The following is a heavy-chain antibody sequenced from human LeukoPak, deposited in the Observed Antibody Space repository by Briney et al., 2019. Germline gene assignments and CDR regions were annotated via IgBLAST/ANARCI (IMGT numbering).Heavy chain of an antibody. D-gene: IGHD4-11*01. CDR1: GFTFSSYS. V-gene: IGHV3-48*02. CDR3: ARDSNPLYYCYYGMDV. Sequence: GGSLRLSCAASGFTFSSYSMNWVRQAPGKGLEWVSYISSSSSTIYYADSVKGRFTISRDNAKNSLYLQMNSLRDEDTAVYYCARDSNPLYYCYYGMDVWGQGTTVTVSS. J-gene: IGHJ6*02. CDR2: ISSSSSTI.